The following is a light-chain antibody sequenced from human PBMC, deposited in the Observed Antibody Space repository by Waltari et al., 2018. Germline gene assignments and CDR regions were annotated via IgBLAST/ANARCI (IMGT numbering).Light chain of an antibody. CDR2: DVS. J-gene: IGLJ3*02. CDR3: CSYAGSRTWV. V-gene: IGLV2-23*02. CDR1: SSHIGTFNL. Sequence: QSALTQPASVSGSPGQSIPISCIGTSSHIGTFNLVSWYLQYPGTAPKLLIYDVSQRPSGVSNRFSGSKSGNTASLTISGLQAEDEAIYYCCSYAGSRTWVFGGGAKLTVL.